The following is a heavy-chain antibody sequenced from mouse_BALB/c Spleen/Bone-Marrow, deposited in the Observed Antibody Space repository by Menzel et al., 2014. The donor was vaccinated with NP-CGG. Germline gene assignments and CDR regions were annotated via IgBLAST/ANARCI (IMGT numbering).Heavy chain of an antibody. CDR1: GYAFSSYW. V-gene: IGHV1-80*01. J-gene: IGHJ2*01. Sequence: QVQLQQSGAELVRPGSSVKISCKASGYAFSSYWMSWVKQRPGQGLEWIGQIYPGDGDTNYNGKFKGKATLTADKSPSTAYIQLSSLTSEDSAVYFCARMGDYSYYFDYWGQGTTLTVSS. D-gene: IGHD1-1*01. CDR3: ARMGDYSYYFDY. CDR2: IYPGDGDT.